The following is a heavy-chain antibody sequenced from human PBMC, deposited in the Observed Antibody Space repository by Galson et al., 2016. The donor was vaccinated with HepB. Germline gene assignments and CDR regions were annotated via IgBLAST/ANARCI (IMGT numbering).Heavy chain of an antibody. Sequence: SVKVSCKASGRTFSNYAISWVRQAPGQGLEWVGRIIPILDIANYAQRFQGRVTITADKSTSTAYMELNSLRSEDTAVYYCARGLGSGWFGVLNYWGQGTLITVSS. CDR3: ARGLGSGWFGVLNY. CDR1: GRTFSNYA. CDR2: IIPILDIA. J-gene: IGHJ4*02. D-gene: IGHD6-19*01. V-gene: IGHV1-69*04.